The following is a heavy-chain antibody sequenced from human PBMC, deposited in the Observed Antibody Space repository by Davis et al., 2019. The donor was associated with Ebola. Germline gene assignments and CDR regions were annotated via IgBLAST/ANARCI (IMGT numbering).Heavy chain of an antibody. CDR3: AGGGVGANFDY. CDR1: GGSISSSNW. CDR2: IYHSGST. V-gene: IGHV4-4*02. J-gene: IGHJ4*02. Sequence: SETLSLTCAVSGGSISSSNWWSWVRQPPGKGLEWIGEIYHSGSTNYNPSLKSRVTISVDKSKNQFSLRLRSLTAADTAVYYCAGGGVGANFDYWGQGTLVTVSS. D-gene: IGHD1-26*01.